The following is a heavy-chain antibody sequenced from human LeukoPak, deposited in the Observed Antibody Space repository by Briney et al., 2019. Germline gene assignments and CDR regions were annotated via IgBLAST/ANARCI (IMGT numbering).Heavy chain of an antibody. CDR2: INHSGST. CDR3: ARPRRRYFDWLPDYYYYGMDV. Sequence: PSETLSLTCAVYGRSFSGYYWSWIRQPPGKGLEWIGEINHSGSTNYNPSLKSRVTISVDTSKNQFSLKLSSVTAADTAVCYCARPRRRYFDWLPDYYYYGMDVWGQGTTVTVSS. CDR1: GRSFSGYY. J-gene: IGHJ6*02. V-gene: IGHV4-34*01. D-gene: IGHD3-9*01.